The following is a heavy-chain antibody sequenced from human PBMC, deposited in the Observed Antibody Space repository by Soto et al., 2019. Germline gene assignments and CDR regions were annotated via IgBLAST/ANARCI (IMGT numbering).Heavy chain of an antibody. Sequence: ASVKVSCKASGYTFTSYGISWVRQAPGQRLEWMGWISAYNGNTNYAQKLQGRVTMTTDTSTSTAYMELRSLRSDDTAVYYCARGTLSRDLRYYYYMDVWGKGTTVTVSS. CDR1: GYTFTSYG. CDR2: ISAYNGNT. D-gene: IGHD2-21*02. V-gene: IGHV1-18*01. J-gene: IGHJ6*03. CDR3: ARGTLSRDLRYYYYMDV.